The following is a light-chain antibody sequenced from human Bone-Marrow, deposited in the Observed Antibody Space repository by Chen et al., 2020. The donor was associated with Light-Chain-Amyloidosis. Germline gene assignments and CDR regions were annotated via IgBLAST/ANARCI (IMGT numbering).Light chain of an antibody. V-gene: IGLV3-21*02. Sequence: SYVLTQPSSVSVAPGQKATIACGGNNIGSPSVPWYQHTPGQAPLLVVYDDSDRPSGIPERLSGSNSGNTATLTISRVEAGDEADYYCQVWDRSSDRPVFGGGTKLTVL. J-gene: IGLJ3*02. CDR2: DDS. CDR3: QVWDRSSDRPV. CDR1: NIGSPS.